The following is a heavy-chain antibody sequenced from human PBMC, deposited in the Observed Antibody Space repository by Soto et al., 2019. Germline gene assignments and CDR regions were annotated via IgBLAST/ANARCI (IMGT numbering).Heavy chain of an antibody. CDR2: IIPIHGTT. V-gene: IGHV1-69*01. D-gene: IGHD3-16*01. Sequence: QMEQYGAEVRKPGSSVKVSCKPSGGSLTSYPMAWVRQAPGQGFEWMGGIIPIHGTTEYAQKFPGRVTITADESKNRATLEMTGLTSEYTAVYYCARGWGLVSWGQGTLVTVSS. J-gene: IGHJ4*02. CDR3: ARGWGLVS. CDR1: GGSLTSYP.